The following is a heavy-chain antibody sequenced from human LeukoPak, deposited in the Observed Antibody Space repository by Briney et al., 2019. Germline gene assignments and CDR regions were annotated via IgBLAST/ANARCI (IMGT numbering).Heavy chain of an antibody. D-gene: IGHD3-22*01. Sequence: QAGGSLRLSCAASGFTFSSYAMSWVRQAPGKGLEWVSGISGSGDNTYYADSVKGRFTISRDNSKNTLYVQVNSLGTEDTAAYYCAKGSYYDSSSSFYFDYWGQGTLVTVSS. J-gene: IGHJ4*02. CDR1: GFTFSSYA. V-gene: IGHV3-23*01. CDR3: AKGSYYDSSSSFYFDY. CDR2: ISGSGDNT.